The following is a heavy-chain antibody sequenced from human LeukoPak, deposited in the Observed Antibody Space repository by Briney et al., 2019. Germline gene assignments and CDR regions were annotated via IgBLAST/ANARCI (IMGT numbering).Heavy chain of an antibody. CDR2: TYYRSKWYN. CDR1: GDSVSSNSAT. Sequence: SQTLSLTCDISGDSVSSNSATWNWIRQSSWRGLEWLGRTYYRSKWYNDFALSLKSRITINPDTSKNQFSLQLNSVTPEDTGVYYCARGELWSFLDYFDSWGQGTLVTVSS. CDR3: ARGELWSFLDYFDS. D-gene: IGHD5-18*01. J-gene: IGHJ4*02. V-gene: IGHV6-1*01.